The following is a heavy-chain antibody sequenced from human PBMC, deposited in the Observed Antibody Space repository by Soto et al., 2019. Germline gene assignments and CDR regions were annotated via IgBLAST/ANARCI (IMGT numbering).Heavy chain of an antibody. CDR3: ARESLRFSSISCYTFYYYGMDV. CDR1: GGSISSGDYY. J-gene: IGHJ6*02. CDR2: IYYSGST. Sequence: PSETLSLTCTVSGGSISSGDYYWSWIRQPPGKGLEWIGYIYYSGSTYYNPSLKSRVTISVDTSKNQFSLKLSSVTAADTAVYYGARESLRFSSISCYTFYYYGMDVWGQGTTVTVSS. D-gene: IGHD2-2*02. V-gene: IGHV4-30-4*01.